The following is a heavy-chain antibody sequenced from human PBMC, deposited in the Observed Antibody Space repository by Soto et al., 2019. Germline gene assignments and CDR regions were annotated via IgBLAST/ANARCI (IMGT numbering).Heavy chain of an antibody. V-gene: IGHV1-69*13. CDR3: ARIYDSSGYFYWFDP. D-gene: IGHD3-22*01. CDR1: GGTFSSYA. Sequence: ASVKVSCKASGGTFSSYAISWVRQAPGQGLEWMGGIIPIFGTANYAQKFQGRVTITADESTSTAYMELSSLRSEDTAVYYCARIYDSSGYFYWFDPWGQGTLVTVSS. CDR2: IIPIFGTA. J-gene: IGHJ5*02.